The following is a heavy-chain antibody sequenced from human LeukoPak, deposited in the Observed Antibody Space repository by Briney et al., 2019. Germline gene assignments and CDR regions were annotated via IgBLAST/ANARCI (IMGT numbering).Heavy chain of an antibody. CDR3: AREQGGRGGSGFYY. CDR2: ISIDGSRQ. CDR1: GFPLRNYA. J-gene: IGHJ4*02. Sequence: GGSLTLSCAHSLGFPLRNYAIHWVRQAPGKGLEWVAVISIDGSRQHYADFLVGRVTISRDNSKNTVSLQMSSLRTEDTAVYFCAREQGGRGGSGFYYWGQGTLVTVSS. V-gene: IGHV3-30*15. D-gene: IGHD3-10*01.